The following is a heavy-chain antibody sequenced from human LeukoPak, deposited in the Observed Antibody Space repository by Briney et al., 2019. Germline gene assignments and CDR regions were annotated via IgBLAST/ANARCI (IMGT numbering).Heavy chain of an antibody. V-gene: IGHV3-74*03. D-gene: IGHD5-18*01. Sequence: GGSLRLSCAASGFTFSRYWMHWVRQAPGKGLMWVSRISPDGSTTLYADSVKGRFTISRDNAKNTLYLQMNSLGVEDTAVYYCARDVSRGYLRPLDVWGQGTTVTVSS. J-gene: IGHJ6*02. CDR1: GFTFSRYW. CDR2: ISPDGSTT. CDR3: ARDVSRGYLRPLDV.